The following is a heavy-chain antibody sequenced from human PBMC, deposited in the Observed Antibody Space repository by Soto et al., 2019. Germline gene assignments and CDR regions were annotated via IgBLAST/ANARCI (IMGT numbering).Heavy chain of an antibody. CDR2: ISYDGSNK. CDR1: GFTFSSYG. CDR3: ANWDSSGYYGLNY. V-gene: IGHV3-30*18. D-gene: IGHD3-22*01. Sequence: PGGSLRLSCAASGFTFSSYGMHWVRQAPGKGLEWVAVISYDGSNKYYADSVKGRFTISRDNSKNTLYLQMNSLRAEDTAVYYCANWDSSGYYGLNYWGQGTLVTVSS. J-gene: IGHJ4*02.